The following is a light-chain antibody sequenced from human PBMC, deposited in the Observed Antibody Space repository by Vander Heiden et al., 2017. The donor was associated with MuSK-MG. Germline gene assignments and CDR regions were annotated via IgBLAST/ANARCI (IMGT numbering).Light chain of an antibody. Sequence: DIQLTQSPSFLSASVGATVTITCRASQGISSYLAWNQQKPGKAPKLLIYAASTLQSGVASRFSGSGSGTEFTLTISSLQPEDSATYYCQQLNSYPLTFGGGTKVEIK. CDR1: QGISSY. J-gene: IGKJ4*01. CDR3: QQLNSYPLT. V-gene: IGKV1-9*01. CDR2: AAS.